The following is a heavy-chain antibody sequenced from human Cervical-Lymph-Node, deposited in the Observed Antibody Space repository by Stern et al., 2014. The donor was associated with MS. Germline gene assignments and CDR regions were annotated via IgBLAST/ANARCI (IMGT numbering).Heavy chain of an antibody. J-gene: IGHJ4*01. CDR1: GFDFSSYT. CDR2: VSATSGII. CDR3: ARDSGPGDFDY. V-gene: IGHV3-48*01. Sequence: VQLVESGGDLVQPGGSLRLSCEASGFDFSSYTLNWVRQAPGEGLQWVSYVSATSGIIYYADSVKGRFTASRDNAKKSLYLEMDGLRVDDTAVYYCARDSGPGDFDYWGQGTLVTVSS.